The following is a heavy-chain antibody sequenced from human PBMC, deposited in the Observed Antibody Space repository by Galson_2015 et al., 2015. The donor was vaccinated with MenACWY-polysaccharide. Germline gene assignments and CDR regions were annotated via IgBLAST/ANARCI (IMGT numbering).Heavy chain of an antibody. CDR2: IRSKANSYAT. D-gene: IGHD1-26*01. V-gene: IGHV3-73*01. CDR1: GFTFSGSA. Sequence: SLRLSCAASGFTFSGSAMHWVRQASGKGLEWVGRIRSKANSYATAYAASVKGRFTISRDDSKNTAYLQMNSLKTEDTAVYYCTSGGATEVYYWGQGTLVTVSS. CDR3: TSGGATEVYY. J-gene: IGHJ4*02.